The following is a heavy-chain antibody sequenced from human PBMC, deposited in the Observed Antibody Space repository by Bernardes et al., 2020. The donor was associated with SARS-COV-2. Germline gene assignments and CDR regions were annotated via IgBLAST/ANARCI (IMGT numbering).Heavy chain of an antibody. V-gene: IGHV3-23*01. J-gene: IGHJ3*02. Sequence: GGSLRLSCAASGFTFSFYAMSWVRQAPGKGLEWVSAISGGDINTYYADSVKGRFTISRDNSKNTLYLQMNSLRAADTAVYYCAKEPYSNGPNAFDIWGQGTMVTVCS. D-gene: IGHD5-18*01. CDR3: AKEPYSNGPNAFDI. CDR1: GFTFSFYA. CDR2: ISGGDINT.